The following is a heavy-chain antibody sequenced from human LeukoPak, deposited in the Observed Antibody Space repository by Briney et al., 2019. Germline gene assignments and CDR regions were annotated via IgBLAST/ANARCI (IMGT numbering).Heavy chain of an antibody. CDR2: IYYSGST. D-gene: IGHD3-16*02. CDR3: ARGSLEITFGGVIVDY. CDR1: GGSISSGSYS. V-gene: IGHV4-61*10. J-gene: IGHJ4*02. Sequence: SETLSLTCTVSGGSISSGSYSWSWIRQPAGKGLEWIGYIYYSGSTNYNPSLKSRVTISVDTSKNQFSLKLSSVTAADTAVYYCARGSLEITFGGVIVDYWGQGTLVTVSS.